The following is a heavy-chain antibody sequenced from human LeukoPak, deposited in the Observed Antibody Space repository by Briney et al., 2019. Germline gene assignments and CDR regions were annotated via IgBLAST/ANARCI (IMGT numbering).Heavy chain of an antibody. CDR1: GYSFTSYW. CDR3: ARHGDIAAATFEY. D-gene: IGHD6-13*01. Sequence: GESLKISCKGSGYSFTSYWIGWVRQMPGKGLEWMGIIYPGDSDTRYSPSFQGQVTISADKSISTAYVQWSSLKASDTAMYYCARHGDIAAATFEYWGQGNLVTVSS. J-gene: IGHJ4*02. V-gene: IGHV5-51*01. CDR2: IYPGDSDT.